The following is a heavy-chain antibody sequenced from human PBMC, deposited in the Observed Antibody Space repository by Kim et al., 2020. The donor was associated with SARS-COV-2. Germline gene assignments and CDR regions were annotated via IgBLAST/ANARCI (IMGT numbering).Heavy chain of an antibody. Sequence: SETLSLTCTVSGGSISSSSYYWGWIRQPPGKGLEWIGSIYYSGSTYYNPSLKSRVTISVDTSKNQFSLKLSSVTAADTAVYYCARLAARPIPAYYFDYWGQGTLVTVSS. J-gene: IGHJ4*02. D-gene: IGHD6-6*01. V-gene: IGHV4-39*01. CDR3: ARLAARPIPAYYFDY. CDR2: IYYSGST. CDR1: GGSISSSSYY.